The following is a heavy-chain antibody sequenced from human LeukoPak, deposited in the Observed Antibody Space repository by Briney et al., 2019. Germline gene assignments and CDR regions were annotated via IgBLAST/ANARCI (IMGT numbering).Heavy chain of an antibody. J-gene: IGHJ4*02. V-gene: IGHV4-39*01. CDR3: ATVGDNGGYYPFDY. D-gene: IGHD4-17*01. CDR1: GVPISRSNFF. Sequence: NASETLSLTCTVSGVPISRSNFFWGWIRQPPGKGLEWIGSIYYSGNTYYNPSLKSRLTIAVDTSRNQFSLKMSSVTATDTAVYYCATVGDNGGYYPFDYWGQGTLVTVSS. CDR2: IYYSGNT.